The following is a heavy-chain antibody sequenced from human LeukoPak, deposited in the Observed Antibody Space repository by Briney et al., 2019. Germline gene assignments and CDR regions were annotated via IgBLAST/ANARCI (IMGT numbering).Heavy chain of an antibody. CDR2: INPNSGGT. V-gene: IGHV1-2*02. CDR1: GYTFTGYY. CDR3: AITDDSSGYYLTDY. Sequence: ASAKVSCKASGYTFTGYYMHWVRQAPEQGIEWMGWINPNSGGTNYAQKFQGRVTMTRDTSISTAYMELSRLRSDDTAVYYCAITDDSSGYYLTDYWGQGTLVTVSS. D-gene: IGHD3-22*01. J-gene: IGHJ4*02.